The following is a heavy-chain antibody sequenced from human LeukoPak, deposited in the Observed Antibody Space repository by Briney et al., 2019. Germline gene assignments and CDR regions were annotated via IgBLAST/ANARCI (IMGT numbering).Heavy chain of an antibody. CDR2: FDPEDGET. V-gene: IGHV1-24*01. Sequence: ASVKVSCKVSGYTLTELSMHWVRQAPGKGLEWMGGFDPEDGETIYAQKFQGRVTMTEDTSTDTAYMELSSLRSEDTAVYYCEIKGRWGDLPPMDYWGQEPLVTVSS. CDR1: GYTLTELS. CDR3: EIKGRWGDLPPMDY. J-gene: IGHJ4*02. D-gene: IGHD3-16*01.